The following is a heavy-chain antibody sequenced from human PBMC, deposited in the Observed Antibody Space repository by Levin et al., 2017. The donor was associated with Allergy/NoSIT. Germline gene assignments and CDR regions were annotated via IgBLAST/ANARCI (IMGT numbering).Heavy chain of an antibody. D-gene: IGHD3-9*01. J-gene: IGHJ6*02. V-gene: IGHV3-21*03. CDR3: ARDILTGYTSPYYYYYYGMDV. CDR1: GFTFSSYS. CDR2: ISSSSSYI. Sequence: PGGSLRLSCAASGFTFSSYSMNWVRQAPGKGLEWVSSISSSSSYIYYADSVKGRFTISRDNAKNSLYLQMNSLRAEDTAVYYCARDILTGYTSPYYYYYYGMDVWGQGTTVTVSS.